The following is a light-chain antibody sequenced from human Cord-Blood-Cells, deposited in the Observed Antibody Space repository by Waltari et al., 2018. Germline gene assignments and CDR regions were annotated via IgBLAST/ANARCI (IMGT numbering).Light chain of an antibody. CDR1: QSISSY. J-gene: IGKJ3*01. CDR3: QQSYSTPLT. Sequence: DIQMTQSPSSLSASVGNRVTITSRASQSISSYLNWYQQKPGKAPKLLIYDASSLQSGVPSRLSGSGSGTDFTLTISSLQPEDFATYYCQQSYSTPLTFGPGTKVDIK. CDR2: DAS. V-gene: IGKV1-39*01.